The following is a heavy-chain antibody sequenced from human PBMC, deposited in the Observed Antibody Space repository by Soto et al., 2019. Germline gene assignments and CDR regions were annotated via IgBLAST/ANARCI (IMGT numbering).Heavy chain of an antibody. Sequence: HPGGSLRLSCAASGFTVSSNYMSWVRQAPGKGLEWVSVIYSGGSTYYADSVKGRFTISRDNSKNTLYLQMNSLRAEDTAVYYCARDERQGLDWGYFYYYYTDVWGKGTTVTVSS. V-gene: IGHV3-66*01. CDR2: IYSGGST. CDR3: ARDERQGLDWGYFYYYYTDV. J-gene: IGHJ6*03. D-gene: IGHD7-27*01. CDR1: GFTVSSNY.